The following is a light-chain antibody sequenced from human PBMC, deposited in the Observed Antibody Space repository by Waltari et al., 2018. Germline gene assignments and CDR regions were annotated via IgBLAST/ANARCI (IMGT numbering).Light chain of an antibody. CDR1: QAIGNE. CDR3: LHDYNYPRT. Sequence: AIRMTQSPSSLFASFGDRVTITCRGTQAIGNELAWYQHRPGEAPKVLIYGASTLQNGVPSRFSGSGSGTYFTLTISRLQPEDFATYYCLHDYNYPRTFGQGTKVEVK. J-gene: IGKJ1*01. V-gene: IGKV1-6*02. CDR2: GAS.